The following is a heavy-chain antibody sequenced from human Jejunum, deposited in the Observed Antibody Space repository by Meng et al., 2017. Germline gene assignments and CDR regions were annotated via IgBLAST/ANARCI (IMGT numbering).Heavy chain of an antibody. V-gene: IGHV1-2*02. CDR3: VRENWYFDS. CDR2: INPNTGDT. J-gene: IGHJ4*02. D-gene: IGHD1-1*01. Sequence: ASVKVSCKASGYTITVYYIHWVRQAPGQGREWVGCINPNTGDTVFGQKFHGRVTMTRDASITTSYMALSSLRSDDTAVYYCVRENWYFDSWGQGTLVTVSS. CDR1: GYTITVYY.